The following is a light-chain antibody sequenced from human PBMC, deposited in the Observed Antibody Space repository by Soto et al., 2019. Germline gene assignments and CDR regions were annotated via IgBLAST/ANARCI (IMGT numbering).Light chain of an antibody. V-gene: IGLV1-44*01. J-gene: IGLJ3*02. CDR2: SND. Sequence: QSVLTQPPSASGTPGQRVTMSCSGSRPNIGSNTVNWYQQFPGTAPKVLIYSNDQRPSGVPDRFSASTFGTAASLAISGLRSEEEAYYYCTSWDDSLNGPLFGGGTKLTVL. CDR1: RPNIGSNT. CDR3: TSWDDSLNGPL.